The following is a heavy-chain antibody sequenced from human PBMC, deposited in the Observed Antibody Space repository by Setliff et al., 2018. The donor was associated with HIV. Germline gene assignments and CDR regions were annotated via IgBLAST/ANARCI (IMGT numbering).Heavy chain of an antibody. CDR3: AREGSPIYYFDY. CDR1: GYTFTGYY. J-gene: IGHJ4*02. Sequence: ASVKVSCKASGYTFTGYYMHWVRQAPGQGLEWMGWMNPSTGGTRFAQKFQGRVTMTRDTSINTAYMEVSSLRSDDTAVYYCAREGSPIYYFDYWSQGTLVTVSS. CDR2: MNPSTGGT. V-gene: IGHV1-2*02. D-gene: IGHD3-10*01.